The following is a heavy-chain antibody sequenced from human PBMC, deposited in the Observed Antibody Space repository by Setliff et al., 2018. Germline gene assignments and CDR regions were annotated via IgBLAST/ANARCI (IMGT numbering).Heavy chain of an antibody. Sequence: GGSLRLSCAASGFSFSDYSMNWVRQAPGKGLEWVSSISSSSTYIFYADSVRGRFTIFRDNAKNTVYMELNSLRVDDTAVYFCARVGVFGGGYFDFWGQGTLVTVSS. V-gene: IGHV3-21*01. D-gene: IGHD3-16*01. CDR2: ISSSSTYI. CDR3: ARVGVFGGGYFDF. J-gene: IGHJ4*02. CDR1: GFSFSDYS.